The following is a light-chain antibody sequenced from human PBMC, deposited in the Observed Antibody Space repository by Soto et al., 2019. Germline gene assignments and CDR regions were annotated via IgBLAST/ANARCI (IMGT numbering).Light chain of an antibody. CDR3: AAWDNSLNGHV. J-gene: IGLJ1*01. Sequence: QSVLAQPPSVSGNPGQRVTISCSGRSSNIGKNTVSWYQQLPGAAPKPLISTDNQRPSGVPDRFSGSKSGTSASLAISGLQSEDEADYYCAAWDNSLNGHVFGTGTKLTVL. CDR1: SSNIGKNT. V-gene: IGLV1-44*01. CDR2: TDN.